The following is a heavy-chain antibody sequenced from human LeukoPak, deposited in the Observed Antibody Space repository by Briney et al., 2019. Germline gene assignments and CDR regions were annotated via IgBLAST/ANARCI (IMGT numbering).Heavy chain of an antibody. CDR1: GYTFTGYY. Sequence: GASVKVSCKASGYTFTGYYIHWVRQAPGQGLEWMGWIKPNSGGTNYAQKFQGRVTMTRDTSISTAYMELSRLRSDDTAVYYCAKNLWAYGDSPVDYWGQGTLVTVSS. V-gene: IGHV1-2*02. CDR3: AKNLWAYGDSPVDY. D-gene: IGHD4-17*01. CDR2: IKPNSGGT. J-gene: IGHJ4*02.